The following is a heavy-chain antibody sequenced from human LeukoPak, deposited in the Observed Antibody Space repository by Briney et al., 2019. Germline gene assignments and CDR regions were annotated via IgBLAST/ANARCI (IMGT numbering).Heavy chain of an antibody. Sequence: GGSLRLSCAASGFTFSSYSMNWVRQAPGKGLEWVSSNSSSSSYIYYADSVKGRFTISRDNAKNSLYLQMNSLRAEDTAVYYCARDISQRFDPWGQGTLVTVSS. CDR1: GFTFSSYS. CDR2: NSSSSSYI. D-gene: IGHD2/OR15-2a*01. V-gene: IGHV3-21*01. CDR3: ARDISQRFDP. J-gene: IGHJ5*02.